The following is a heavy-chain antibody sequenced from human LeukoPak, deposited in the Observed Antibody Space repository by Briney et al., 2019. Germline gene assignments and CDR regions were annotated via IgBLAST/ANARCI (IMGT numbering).Heavy chain of an antibody. CDR1: GGSISSGGYY. Sequence: SETLSLTCTVSGGSISSGGYYWSWIRQHPGKGLEWIGYIYYSGSTYYNPSLKSRVTISVDTSKNQFSLKLSSVTAADTAVYYCARRSSGGFFDYWGQGTLVTVSS. CDR3: ARRSSGGFFDY. V-gene: IGHV4-31*03. CDR2: IYYSGST. J-gene: IGHJ4*02. D-gene: IGHD3-16*01.